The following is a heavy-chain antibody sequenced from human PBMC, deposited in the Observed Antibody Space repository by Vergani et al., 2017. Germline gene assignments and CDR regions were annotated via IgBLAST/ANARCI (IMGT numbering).Heavy chain of an antibody. D-gene: IGHD6-13*01. J-gene: IGHJ6*03. Sequence: QLQLQESDPGLVKPSETLSLTCTVSGGSIRSTFYYWGWIRQPPGQGLEWIGTIYYSGSTYYNPSLKSRVTISVDTSKNQFSLKQNSVTAADTAVYYCARHKEQLVPGNYYYYYYMDVGGKGTTVTVSS. CDR3: ARHKEQLVPGNYYYYYYMDV. V-gene: IGHV4-39*01. CDR2: IYYSGST. CDR1: GGSIRSTFYY.